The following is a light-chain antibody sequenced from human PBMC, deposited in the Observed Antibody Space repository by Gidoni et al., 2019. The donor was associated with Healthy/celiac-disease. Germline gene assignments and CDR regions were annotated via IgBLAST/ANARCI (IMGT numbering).Light chain of an antibody. CDR1: QSVLYSSNNKNY. CDR3: QQYYSTPFT. V-gene: IGKV4-1*01. J-gene: IGKJ3*01. CDR2: WAS. Sequence: GERATINCKSSQSVLYSSNNKNYLAWYQQKPGQPPKLLIYWASTRESGVPDRFSGSGSGTDFTLTISRLQAEDVAVYYCQQYYSTPFTFGPGTKVDIK.